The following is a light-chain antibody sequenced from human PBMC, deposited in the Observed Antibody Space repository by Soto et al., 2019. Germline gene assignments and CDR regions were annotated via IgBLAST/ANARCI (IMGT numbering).Light chain of an antibody. J-gene: IGLJ1*01. CDR2: QDS. V-gene: IGLV3-1*01. CDR1: KLGDKY. Sequence: SYELTQPPSVSVSPGQTASITCSGDKLGDKYACWYQQKPGQSPVLVIYQDSKRRSGIPERFSGSNSGNTATLTISATQAMDEADYYCQAWDSSTHYVFGTGTKLTVL. CDR3: QAWDSSTHYV.